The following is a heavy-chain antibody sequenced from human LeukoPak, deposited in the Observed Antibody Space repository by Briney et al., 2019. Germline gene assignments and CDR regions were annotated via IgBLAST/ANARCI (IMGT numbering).Heavy chain of an antibody. CDR2: ISASTTYI. Sequence: TAGGSLRLSCAATGFTFSRYTMNWVRQAPGKGLEWVSSISASTTYIDYADSVKGRFTISRDNAKNSLYLQLNSLRAEDTAVYYCARDVRAAGLMDVWGQGTTVTCSS. V-gene: IGHV3-21*01. D-gene: IGHD6-13*01. CDR3: ARDVRAAGLMDV. CDR1: GFTFSRYT. J-gene: IGHJ6*02.